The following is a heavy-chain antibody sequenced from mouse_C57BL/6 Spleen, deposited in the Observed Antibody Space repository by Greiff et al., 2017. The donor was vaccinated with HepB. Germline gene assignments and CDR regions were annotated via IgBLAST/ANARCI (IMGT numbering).Heavy chain of an antibody. J-gene: IGHJ4*01. CDR2: IDPSDSYT. Sequence: QVQLQQSGAELVKPGASVKLSCKASGYTFTSYWMQWVKQRPGQGLEWIGEIDPSDSYTNYNQKFKGKATLTVDTSSSTAYMQLSSLTSEDSAVYYCASLLLTAMDYWGQGTSVTVSS. CDR1: GYTFTSYW. D-gene: IGHD1-1*01. CDR3: ASLLLTAMDY. V-gene: IGHV1-50*01.